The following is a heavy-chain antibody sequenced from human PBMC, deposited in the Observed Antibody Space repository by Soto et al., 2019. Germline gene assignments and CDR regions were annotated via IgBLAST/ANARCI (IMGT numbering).Heavy chain of an antibody. V-gene: IGHV3-7*03. CDR3: ARYFRGSGRYFFDY. CDR1: GFTFSSSF. Sequence: GGSLRLSCVASGFTFSSSFMGWVRQAPGKGLEWVANINQDGGGTYYVDSVQGRFTISRDNAKDSLFLQLNSLRGEDTAVYYCARYFRGSGRYFFDYWGQGTLVTSPQ. CDR2: INQDGGGT. D-gene: IGHD6-19*01. J-gene: IGHJ4*02.